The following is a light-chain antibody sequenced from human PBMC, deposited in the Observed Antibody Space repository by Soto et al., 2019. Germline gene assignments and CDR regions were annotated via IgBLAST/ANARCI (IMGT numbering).Light chain of an antibody. CDR1: QSITTH. Sequence: DIQMTQSPSSLSASVGDRVTITCRASQSITTHVNWYQQQPGRAPNLLIYAASGLQSGVPSRFSGSGSGTDFTLTINRLEPEDFAVYYCQQFGRSPRFTFGPGTKVIS. CDR2: AAS. CDR3: QQFGRSPRFT. J-gene: IGKJ3*01. V-gene: IGKV1-39*01.